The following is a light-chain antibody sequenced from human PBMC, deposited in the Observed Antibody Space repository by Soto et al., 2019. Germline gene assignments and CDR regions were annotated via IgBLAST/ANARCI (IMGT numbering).Light chain of an antibody. CDR3: SSYRSSTTLGV. CDR2: EVT. J-gene: IGLJ2*01. CDR1: SSDIGGYNY. V-gene: IGLV2-14*01. Sequence: QSVLTQPASVSGSPGQSITISCTGTSSDIGGYNYVSWYQQHPGKAPKLIIYEVTNRPSGVSNRFSGSKSGNTASLTISGLLTEDEANYYCSSYRSSTTLGVFGGGTKVTVL.